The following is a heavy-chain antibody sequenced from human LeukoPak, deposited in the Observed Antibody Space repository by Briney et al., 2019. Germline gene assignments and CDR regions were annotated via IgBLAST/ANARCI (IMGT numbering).Heavy chain of an antibody. CDR1: GYTFTGYY. CDR2: INPNSGGT. V-gene: IGHV1-2*04. CDR3: ARGGITMVRGVPNGWFAP. Sequence: ASVTVSCKASGYTFTGYYRHWVRQAAGQGLEWMGWINPNSGGTNYAQKFQGWVTMTRDTSISTAYMELSRLRSDDTAVYYCARGGITMVRGVPNGWFAPWGQGTLVTVPS. D-gene: IGHD3-10*01. J-gene: IGHJ5*02.